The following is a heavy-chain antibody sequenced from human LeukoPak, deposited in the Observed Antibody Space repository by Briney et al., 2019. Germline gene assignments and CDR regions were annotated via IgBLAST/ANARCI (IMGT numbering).Heavy chain of an antibody. V-gene: IGHV3-30-3*01. CDR2: ISYDGSNK. CDR3: ARSALRSPSVSFYYGMDV. D-gene: IGHD2-15*01. CDR1: GFTFSSYA. J-gene: IGHJ6*02. Sequence: GGSPRLSCAASGFTFSSYAMHWVRQAPGKGLEWVAVISYDGSNKYYADSVKGRFTISRDNSKNTLYLQMNSLRAEDTAVYYCARSALRSPSVSFYYGMDVWGQGTTVTVSS.